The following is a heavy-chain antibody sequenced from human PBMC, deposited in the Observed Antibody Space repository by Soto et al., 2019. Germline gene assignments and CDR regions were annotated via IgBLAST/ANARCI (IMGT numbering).Heavy chain of an antibody. J-gene: IGHJ3*01. D-gene: IGHD1-1*01. V-gene: IGHV3-30*18. CDR1: GFSFNIFG. CDR3: AKDAYNAAFDV. CDR2: ISKNGDNQ. Sequence: GGSLRLSCATSGFSFNIFGMHWVRQAPGKALEWVGLISKNGDNQYYGDSAKGRFIISRDNPKNSLYLQLHSLRPGDTAVYYCAKDAYNAAFDVWGQGTMVTVSS.